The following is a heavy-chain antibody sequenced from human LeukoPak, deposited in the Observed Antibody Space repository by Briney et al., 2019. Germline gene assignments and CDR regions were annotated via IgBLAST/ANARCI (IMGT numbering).Heavy chain of an antibody. Sequence: GGSLRLSCVASGLTSNSHSMSWVRQAPGMGLEWVSVVSTNGDVTFYADSVKGRFTISRDNSKNTLFLQMNSLRAEDTAVYYCAKLSLSGRSQSADYWGQGTLVTVSS. CDR3: AKLSLSGRSQSADY. V-gene: IGHV3-23*01. CDR2: VSTNGDVT. D-gene: IGHD3-10*01. J-gene: IGHJ4*02. CDR1: GLTSNSHS.